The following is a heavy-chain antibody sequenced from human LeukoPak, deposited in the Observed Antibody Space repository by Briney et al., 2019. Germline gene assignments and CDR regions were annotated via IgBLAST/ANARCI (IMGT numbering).Heavy chain of an antibody. V-gene: IGHV4-34*01. D-gene: IGHD7-27*01. CDR1: GASFRYDY. J-gene: IGHJ5*01. Sequence: SETLSLTCAVYGASFRYDYWSWIRQAPGKGLEWLGEINHSGSITYNPSLKSRVTISPEKSKSQFSMRLTSVTAADTAVYYCAKGVWAPRFDSWGQGTLVTVSS. CDR3: AKGVWAPRFDS. CDR2: INHSGSI.